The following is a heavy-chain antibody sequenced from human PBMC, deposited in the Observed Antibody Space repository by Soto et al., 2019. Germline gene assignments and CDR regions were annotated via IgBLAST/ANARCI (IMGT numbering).Heavy chain of an antibody. CDR1: GFTFSSYS. Sequence: GGSLRLSCAASGFTFSSYSMNWVRQAPGKGLEWVSSISSSSSYVYYADSVKGRFTISRDNAKNSLYLQMNSLRAEDTAVYYCARDRMAPHSSDYWGQRTLVTVSS. J-gene: IGHJ4*02. CDR3: ARDRMAPHSSDY. D-gene: IGHD2-8*01. V-gene: IGHV3-21*01. CDR2: ISSSSSYV.